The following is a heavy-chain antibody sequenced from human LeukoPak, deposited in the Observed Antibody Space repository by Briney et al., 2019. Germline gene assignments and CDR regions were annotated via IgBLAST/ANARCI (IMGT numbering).Heavy chain of an antibody. D-gene: IGHD5-18*01. V-gene: IGHV1-69*04. J-gene: IGHJ5*02. CDR2: IIPILGIA. Sequence: SVTVSCKASGGTFSSYAISWVRQAPGQGLEWMGRIIPILGIANYAQKFQGRVTITADKSTSTAYMELSSLRSEDTAVYYCARDEGYSYGYNWFDPWGQGTLVTVSS. CDR1: GGTFSSYA. CDR3: ARDEGYSYGYNWFDP.